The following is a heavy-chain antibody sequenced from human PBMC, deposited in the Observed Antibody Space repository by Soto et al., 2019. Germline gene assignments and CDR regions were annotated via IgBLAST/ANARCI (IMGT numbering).Heavy chain of an antibody. CDR3: AREGGYSYRGNPGGMDV. D-gene: IGHD5-18*01. Sequence: QVQLVQSGAEVKKPGSSVKVSCKASGGTFSSYAISWVRQAPGQGLEWMGGIIPIFGTANYAQKFQGRVTITADESTSTAYIELSSLRSDDTAVYYCAREGGYSYRGNPGGMDVWGQGTTVTVSS. V-gene: IGHV1-69*01. CDR2: IIPIFGTA. J-gene: IGHJ6*02. CDR1: GGTFSSYA.